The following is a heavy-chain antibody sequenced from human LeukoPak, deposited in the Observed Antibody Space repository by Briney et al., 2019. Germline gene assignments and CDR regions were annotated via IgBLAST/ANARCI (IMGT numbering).Heavy chain of an antibody. CDR1: GDSISSGDYY. D-gene: IGHD5-12*01. V-gene: IGHV4-61*02. J-gene: IGHJ6*03. CDR2: ISSSGST. CDR3: ARALRSGYDLAKRGYSYYYMGV. Sequence: SQTLSLTCTVSGDSISSGDYYWSWIRQPAGKGLEWIGRISSSGSTNYNPSLKSRVTISVDTSKNQFSLKLSSVTAADTAVYYCARALRSGYDLAKRGYSYYYMGVWGKGTTVTISS.